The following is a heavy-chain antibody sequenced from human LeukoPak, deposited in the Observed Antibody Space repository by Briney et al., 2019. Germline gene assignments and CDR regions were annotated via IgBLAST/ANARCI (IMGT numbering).Heavy chain of an antibody. CDR1: GFTFSSYV. CDR3: AKLMYSSSSRSDY. V-gene: IGHV3-23*01. CDR2: ISGSGGST. J-gene: IGHJ4*02. Sequence: PGGSLRLSCAASGFTFSSYVMSWVRQAPGKGLEWVSAISGSGGSTYYADSVKGRFTISRDNSKNTLYLQMNSLRAEDTAVYYCAKLMYSSSSRSDYWGQGTLVTVSS. D-gene: IGHD6-6*01.